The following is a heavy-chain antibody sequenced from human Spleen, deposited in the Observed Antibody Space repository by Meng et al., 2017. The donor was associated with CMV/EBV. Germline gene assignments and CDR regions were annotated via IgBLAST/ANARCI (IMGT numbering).Heavy chain of an antibody. CDR1: GYTFTNYG. CDR3: ARLSLLVPTIGRVYWFDP. V-gene: IGHV1-2*02. Sequence: ASVKVSCKASGYTFTNYGISWVRQAPGQGLEWMGWINPNNGGTNFAQKFQGRVTMTRDTAINTAYMELSRLTSDDTAVYYCARLSLLVPTIGRVYWFDPWGQGTLVTVSS. D-gene: IGHD5-12*01. CDR2: INPNNGGT. J-gene: IGHJ5*02.